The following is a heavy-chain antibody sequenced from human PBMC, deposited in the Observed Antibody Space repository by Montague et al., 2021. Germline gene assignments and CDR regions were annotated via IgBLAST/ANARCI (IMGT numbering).Heavy chain of an antibody. Sequence: SLRLSCAASGFTFSHYWMHWVRQAPGKGLVWVSHIKYDGSRTGYADSVKGRFTISRDNSKNTLYLQMNSLRAEDTAVYYCARSLTSGLLAEYFQHWGQGTLVTVSS. V-gene: IGHV3-74*01. CDR1: GFTFSHYW. J-gene: IGHJ1*01. D-gene: IGHD6-19*01. CDR3: ARSLTSGLLAEYFQH. CDR2: IKYDGSRT.